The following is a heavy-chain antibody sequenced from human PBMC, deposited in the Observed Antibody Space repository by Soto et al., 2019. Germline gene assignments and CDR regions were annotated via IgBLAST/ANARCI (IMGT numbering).Heavy chain of an antibody. J-gene: IGHJ4*02. CDR3: ARDPDRDYVFDF. CDR1: GFTFSSYA. CDR2: ISYDGSNK. Sequence: HPGGSLRLSCAASGFTFSSYAMHWVRQAPGKGLEWVAVISYDGSNKYYADSVKGRFTISRDNSKNTLYLQMNSLRAEDTAVYYCARDPDRDYVFDFWGQGTLVPVSS. V-gene: IGHV3-30-3*01. D-gene: IGHD4-17*01.